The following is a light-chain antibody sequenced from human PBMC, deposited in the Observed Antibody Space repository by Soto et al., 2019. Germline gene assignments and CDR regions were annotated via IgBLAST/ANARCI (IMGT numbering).Light chain of an antibody. Sequence: QSALTQPRSVSGSPGQSVTISCTGTSNDVGGYNFVSWYQQHPGKVPKLFIYDVSRRPSGVPDRFSGSKSGNTASLTISGXXXXXXXXXYCSSYAGSYTLVFGGGTKLTV. V-gene: IGLV2-11*01. CDR2: DVS. CDR1: SNDVGGYNF. CDR3: SSYAGSYTLV. J-gene: IGLJ2*01.